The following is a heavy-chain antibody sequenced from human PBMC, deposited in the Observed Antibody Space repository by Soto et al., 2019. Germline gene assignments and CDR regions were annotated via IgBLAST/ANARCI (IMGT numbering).Heavy chain of an antibody. CDR1: SGSVFSSNW. J-gene: IGHJ4*02. V-gene: IGHV4-4*02. Sequence: QVQLPESGPGLVKPSGTLSLTCAVSSGSVFSSNWWSWVRLPPGKGLEWIGETRNSGGANYNPPLKSQVTISEDRSRNHIFLELSAVTGADTAVLYCACHLVIAGTRGFDHWGLGTLVIGSS. CDR2: TRNSGGA. CDR3: ACHLVIAGTRGFDH. D-gene: IGHD6-13*01.